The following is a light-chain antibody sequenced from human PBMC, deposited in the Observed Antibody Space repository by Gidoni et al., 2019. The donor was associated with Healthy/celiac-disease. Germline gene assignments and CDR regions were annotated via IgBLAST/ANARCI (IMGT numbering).Light chain of an antibody. Sequence: DIVMTQSPDSLTVSLGERATFNCKSSQSVLYSSNSQNYLAWYQQKPGQPPKLLIYWASTRESGVPDRCSGSGSGTDVTLTISSLQAEDVAVYYCQQYFSTPCSFGQGTKLEIK. CDR1: QSVLYSSNSQNY. CDR2: WAS. J-gene: IGKJ2*04. CDR3: QQYFSTPCS. V-gene: IGKV4-1*01.